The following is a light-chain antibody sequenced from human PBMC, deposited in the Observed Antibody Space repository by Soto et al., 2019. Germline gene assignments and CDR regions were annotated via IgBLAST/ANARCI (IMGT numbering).Light chain of an antibody. Sequence: QSALTQPASVSGSPGQSITISCTGTSSDVGDYNYVSWYQQHPGKAPKLIIYEVRNRPSGVSNRFSGSKSGNTASLTISGLQAEDEADYYCSSYTNNSLWVFGGGTQLTVL. CDR2: EVR. CDR3: SSYTNNSLWV. CDR1: SSDVGDYNY. V-gene: IGLV2-14*01. J-gene: IGLJ3*02.